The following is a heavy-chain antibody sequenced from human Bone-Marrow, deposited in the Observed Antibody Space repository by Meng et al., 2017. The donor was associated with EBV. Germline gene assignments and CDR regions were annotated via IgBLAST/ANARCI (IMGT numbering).Heavy chain of an antibody. J-gene: IGHJ4*02. V-gene: IGHV3-23*01. D-gene: IGHD3-10*01. CDR2: ISGSGGST. CDR1: GFTFSSYA. Sequence: EVQLLEFGGGLVQPGGSLSLPCAASGFTFSSYAMSWVRQAPGKGLEWVSAISGSGGSTYYADSVKGRFTISRDNSKNTLYLQMNSLRAEDTAVYYCAKDLGTMVRGSDYWGQGTLVNVSS. CDR3: AKDLGTMVRGSDY.